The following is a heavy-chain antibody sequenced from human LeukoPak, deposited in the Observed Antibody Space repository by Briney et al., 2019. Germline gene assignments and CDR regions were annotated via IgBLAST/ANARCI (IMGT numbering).Heavy chain of an antibody. V-gene: IGHV4-59*01. CDR1: GGSISSYY. D-gene: IGHD3-9*01. J-gene: IGHJ4*02. CDR3: ARDDPRYDILAY. Sequence: PSETLSLTCTVSGGSISSYYWSWIRQPPGKGLEWIGYIYYSGSTNYNPSLKSRVTISVDTSKNQFSLKLSSVTAADTAVYYCARDDPRYDILAYWGQGTLVTVSS. CDR2: IYYSGST.